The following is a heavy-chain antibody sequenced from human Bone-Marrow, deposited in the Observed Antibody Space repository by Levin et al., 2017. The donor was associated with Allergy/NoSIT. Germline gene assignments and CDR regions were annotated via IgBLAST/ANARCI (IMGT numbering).Heavy chain of an antibody. D-gene: IGHD6-19*01. Sequence: LSLTCAASGFTFTSYWMSWVRQAPGKGLEWVANIKPDGSETYYVDSVKGRFTIARDNAKNSLYLQMDSLRAEDTAVYYCATVAGTRGGYWGQGTLVTVSS. CDR1: GFTFTSYW. CDR3: ATVAGTRGGY. J-gene: IGHJ4*02. CDR2: IKPDGSET. V-gene: IGHV3-7*02.